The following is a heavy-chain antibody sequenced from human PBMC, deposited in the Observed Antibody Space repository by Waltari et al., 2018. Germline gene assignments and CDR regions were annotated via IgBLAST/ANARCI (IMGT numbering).Heavy chain of an antibody. CDR1: GYTFTSYG. J-gene: IGHJ5*02. CDR3: ARVARVYCTGGVCYKAVWFDP. V-gene: IGHV1-18*01. CDR2: ISAYNGNT. Sequence: QVQLVQSGAEVKKPGASVKVSCKASGYTFTSYGISWVRQAPGQGLEWMGWISAYNGNTNYAQKLQGRVTMTTDTSTSTAYMELRSLRSDDTAVYYCARVARVYCTGGVCYKAVWFDPWGQGTLVTVSS. D-gene: IGHD2-8*02.